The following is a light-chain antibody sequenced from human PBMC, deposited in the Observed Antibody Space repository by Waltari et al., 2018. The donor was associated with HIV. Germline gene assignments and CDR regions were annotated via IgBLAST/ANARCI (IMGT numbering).Light chain of an antibody. CDR1: SSNTGSNT. CDR2: SNN. CDR3: AAWDDRLRRPV. V-gene: IGLV1-44*01. J-gene: IGLJ2*01. Sequence: QSVLTQPPSASGTPGQRVTISCSGSSSNTGSNTVNWYQQLPGTAPKLPIYSNNQRPSGVPDRFSGSKSGTAASLAISGLQSEDEADYYCAAWDDRLRRPVFGGGTKLTVL.